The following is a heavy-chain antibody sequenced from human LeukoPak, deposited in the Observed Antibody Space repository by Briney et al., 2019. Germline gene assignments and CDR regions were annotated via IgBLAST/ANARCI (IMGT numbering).Heavy chain of an antibody. Sequence: ASVKVSCKASGYTFTGYYMHWVRQAPGHGLELKGWGNPNSGGTNYAQKFQGRVTMTRDTSISTAYMELSRLRSDDTAVYYCARRNRGYSGYDIDYWGQGTLVTVSS. V-gene: IGHV1-2*02. CDR2: GNPNSGGT. D-gene: IGHD5-12*01. CDR3: ARRNRGYSGYDIDY. J-gene: IGHJ4*02. CDR1: GYTFTGYY.